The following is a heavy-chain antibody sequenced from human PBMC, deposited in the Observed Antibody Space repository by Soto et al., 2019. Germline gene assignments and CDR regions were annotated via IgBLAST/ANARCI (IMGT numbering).Heavy chain of an antibody. V-gene: IGHV1-3*04. CDR1: GYTFTYYP. D-gene: IGHD2-15*01. CDR2: INIGNGNT. Sequence: ASVKVSCTSSGYTFTYYPIHWVRQAPGQRLEWMGWINIGNGNTASSQKFQDRVTITRETSASTAYMELTSLRSEDTAVYYCAREPLCGGRCYDNYFDPWGQGTLVTV. CDR3: AREPLCGGRCYDNYFDP. J-gene: IGHJ5*02.